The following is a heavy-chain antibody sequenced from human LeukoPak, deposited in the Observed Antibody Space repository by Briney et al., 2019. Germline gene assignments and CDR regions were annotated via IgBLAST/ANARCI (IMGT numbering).Heavy chain of an antibody. D-gene: IGHD6-13*01. J-gene: IGHJ4*02. Sequence: GGSLRLSCTASGFTFGDYAMSWVRQAPGKGLEWVGFIRSKAYGGTTEYGASVKGRFTISRDDSKSIAYLQMNSLKTEDTAVYYCTSSSSWYFLLDYWGQGTLVTVSS. CDR3: TSSSSWYFLLDY. V-gene: IGHV3-49*04. CDR1: GFTFGDYA. CDR2: IRSKAYGGTT.